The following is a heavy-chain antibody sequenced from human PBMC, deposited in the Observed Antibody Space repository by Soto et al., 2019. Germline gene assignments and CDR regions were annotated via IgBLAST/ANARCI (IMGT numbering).Heavy chain of an antibody. Sequence: ASVKVSCKASGYTFTSYAMHWVRQAPGQRLEWMGWINAGNGNTKYSQKFQGRVTITADKSTSTAYMELSSLRSEDTAVYYCASNYYGSFYMDVWGKGTTVTVSS. D-gene: IGHD3-10*01. CDR1: GYTFTSYA. J-gene: IGHJ6*03. CDR2: INAGNGNT. V-gene: IGHV1-3*01. CDR3: ASNYYGSFYMDV.